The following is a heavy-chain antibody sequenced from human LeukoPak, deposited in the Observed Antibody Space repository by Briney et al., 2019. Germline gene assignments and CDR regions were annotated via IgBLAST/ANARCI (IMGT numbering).Heavy chain of an antibody. J-gene: IGHJ4*02. D-gene: IGHD6-19*01. CDR1: GFTISSYW. V-gene: IGHV3-20*04. CDR3: GRDLSGWYGPDY. CDR2: INWNGGNT. Sequence: PGGSLRLSCVASGFTISSYWMTWVRQAPGKGLEWVSGINWNGGNTGYADSVKGRFTISRDNAKNSLYLQMDSLRAEDTALYYCGRDLSGWYGPDYWGQGTLVTVSS.